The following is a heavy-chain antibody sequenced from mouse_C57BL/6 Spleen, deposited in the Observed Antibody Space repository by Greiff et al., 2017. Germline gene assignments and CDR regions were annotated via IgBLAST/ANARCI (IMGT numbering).Heavy chain of an antibody. V-gene: IGHV14-4*01. CDR2: IDPENGDT. J-gene: IGHJ2*01. Sequence: VQLKQSGAELVRPGASVKLSCTASGFNIKDDYMHWVKQRPEQGLEWIGWIDPENGDTEYASKFQGKATITADTSSNTAYLQLSSLTSEDTAVYYCTTSSTMVTTGGDYWGQGTTLTVSS. CDR1: GFNIKDDY. D-gene: IGHD2-2*01. CDR3: TTSSTMVTTGGDY.